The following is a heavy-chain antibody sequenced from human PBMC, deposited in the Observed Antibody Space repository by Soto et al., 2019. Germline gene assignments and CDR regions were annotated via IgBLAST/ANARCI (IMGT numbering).Heavy chain of an antibody. CDR3: ARDGIAAAGTRLVLGMDV. J-gene: IGHJ6*02. D-gene: IGHD6-13*01. CDR1: GFTFSSYA. CDR2: ISYDGSNK. Sequence: QVQLVESGGGVVQPGRSLRLSCAASGFTFSSYAMHWVRQAPGKGLEWVAVISYDGSNKYYADSVKGRFTISRDNSKNTXFLQMNSLRAEDTAVYYCARDGIAAAGTRLVLGMDVWGQGTTVTVSS. V-gene: IGHV3-30-3*01.